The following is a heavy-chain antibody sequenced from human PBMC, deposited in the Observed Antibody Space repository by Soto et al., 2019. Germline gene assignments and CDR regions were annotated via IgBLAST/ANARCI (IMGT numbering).Heavy chain of an antibody. CDR2: IYSGGST. V-gene: IGHV3-66*01. CDR3: ARDYRYDILTFAPYYYYMDV. Sequence: GGSLRLSCAASGFTVSSNYMSWVRQAPGKGLEWVSVIYSGGSTYYADSVKGRFTISRDNSKNTLYLQMNSLRAEDTAVYYCARDYRYDILTFAPYYYYMDVWGKGTTVTVSS. CDR1: GFTVSSNY. D-gene: IGHD3-9*01. J-gene: IGHJ6*03.